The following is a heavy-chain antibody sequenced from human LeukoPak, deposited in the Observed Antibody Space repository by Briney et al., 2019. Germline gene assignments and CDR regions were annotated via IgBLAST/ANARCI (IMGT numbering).Heavy chain of an antibody. CDR1: GGTFSSYT. CDR3: ARDSYEGYCSSTSCPKAWFDP. CDR2: IIPVLGIA. J-gene: IGHJ5*02. Sequence: SVKVSCKASGGTFSSYTISWVRQAPGQGLEWMGRIIPVLGIANYAQRFQGRVTITADKSTSTAYMELSSLRSEDTAVYYCARDSYEGYCSSTSCPKAWFDPWGQGTLVTVSS. V-gene: IGHV1-69*04. D-gene: IGHD2-2*01.